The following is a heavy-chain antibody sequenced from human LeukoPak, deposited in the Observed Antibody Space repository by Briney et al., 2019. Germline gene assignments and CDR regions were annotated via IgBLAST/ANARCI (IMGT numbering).Heavy chain of an antibody. D-gene: IGHD4-23*01. CDR3: ASNYGGNSDY. J-gene: IGHJ4*02. V-gene: IGHV1-69*05. Sequence: SVKVSCKASGGTFSSYAISWVRQAPGQGLEWMGGIIPIFGTANYAQKFRGRVTITTDESTSTAYMELSSLRSEDTAVYYCASNYGGNSDYWGQGTLVTVSS. CDR2: IIPIFGTA. CDR1: GGTFSSYA.